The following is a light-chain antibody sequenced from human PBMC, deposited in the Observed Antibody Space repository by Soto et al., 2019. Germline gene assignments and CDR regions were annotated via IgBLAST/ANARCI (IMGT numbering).Light chain of an antibody. J-gene: IGKJ1*01. CDR3: HQYGSSPRT. CDR1: QSVSID. Sequence: EIVLTQSPATLSVSPGERATLCCRASQSVSIDLAWYQQTPGQAPRLLIYGASTRATGIPDRFSGSGSGTDFTLTISRLEPEDFAVYYCHQYGSSPRTFGQGTKVDIK. CDR2: GAS. V-gene: IGKV3-20*01.